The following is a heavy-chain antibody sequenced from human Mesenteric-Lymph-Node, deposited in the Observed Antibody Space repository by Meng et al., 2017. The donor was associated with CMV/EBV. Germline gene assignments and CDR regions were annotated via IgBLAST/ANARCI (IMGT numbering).Heavy chain of an antibody. D-gene: IGHD2-21*01. CDR3: ASIGGCGGDCYYDY. Sequence: GESLKISCAASGFTFSSSYMHWVRQAPGKGLVWVSRISSDESSTSYADSVKGRFTISRDNAKNTLYLQMNSLRADDTAMYYCASIGGCGGDCYYDYWGRGTLVTVSS. CDR2: ISSDESST. V-gene: IGHV3-74*01. J-gene: IGHJ4*02. CDR1: GFTFSSSY.